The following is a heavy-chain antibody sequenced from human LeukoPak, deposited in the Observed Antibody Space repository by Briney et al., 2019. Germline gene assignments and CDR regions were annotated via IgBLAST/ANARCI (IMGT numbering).Heavy chain of an antibody. D-gene: IGHD5-18*01. Sequence: PSETLSLTCTVSGGSISSGGYYWSWIRQHPGKGLEWIGYIYYSGSTYYNPSLKSRVIISVDTSKNQFSLNLTSVTAAGTAVYFCARIRVFSFGQGGWFDPWGQGTLVTVSS. J-gene: IGHJ5*02. V-gene: IGHV4-31*03. CDR1: GGSISSGGYY. CDR3: ARIRVFSFGQGGWFDP. CDR2: IYYSGST.